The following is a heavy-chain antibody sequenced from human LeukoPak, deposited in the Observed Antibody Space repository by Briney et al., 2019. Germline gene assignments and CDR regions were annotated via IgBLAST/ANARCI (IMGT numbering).Heavy chain of an antibody. J-gene: IGHJ4*02. CDR3: ARGPYGYDYVWGSYRYTSFDY. V-gene: IGHV4-34*01. D-gene: IGHD3-16*02. CDR2: INHSGST. Sequence: PSETLSLTCAVYGGSFSGYYWSWIRQPPGKGLEWIGEINHSGSTNYNPSLKSRVTISVDTSKNQFSLKLSSVTAADTAVYYCARGPYGYDYVWGSYRYTSFDYWGQGTLVTVSS. CDR1: GGSFSGYY.